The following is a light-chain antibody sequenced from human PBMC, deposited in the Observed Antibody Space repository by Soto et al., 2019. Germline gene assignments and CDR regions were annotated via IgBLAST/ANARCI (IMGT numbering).Light chain of an antibody. CDR1: KSVSSN. V-gene: IGKV3-15*01. J-gene: IGKJ1*01. Sequence: EIVMTQSPATLSVSPGERATLSCRASKSVSSNLAWYQQKPGQAPRLLIYGASTRATGIPARFSGSGSGTEFTLTISSLQSEDFAVYYCQQYNNWPTWTFGQGTKVEIK. CDR2: GAS. CDR3: QQYNNWPTWT.